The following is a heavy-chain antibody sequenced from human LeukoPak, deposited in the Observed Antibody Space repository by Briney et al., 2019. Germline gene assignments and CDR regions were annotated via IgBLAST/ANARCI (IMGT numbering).Heavy chain of an antibody. J-gene: IGHJ4*02. CDR2: INPNSGGT. CDR3: ARDERYDSSGYPFDS. Sequence: ASVKVSCKASGYTFTGYYMHWVRQAPGQGLEWMGWINPNSGGTNYAQKFQGRVTMTSDTSISTAYMELSRLRPDDTAVYYCARDERYDSSGYPFDSWGQGTLVTVSS. D-gene: IGHD3-22*01. V-gene: IGHV1-2*02. CDR1: GYTFTGYY.